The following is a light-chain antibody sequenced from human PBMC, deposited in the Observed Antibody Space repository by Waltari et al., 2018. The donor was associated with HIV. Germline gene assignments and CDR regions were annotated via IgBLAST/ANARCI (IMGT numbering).Light chain of an antibody. Sequence: QSVLTQPPSVSGAPGPRVTISCPGRCSNTGAASLLHWYHQLPGTAPTLLPYGNTIRPSGVPDRFSGSRSGTSASLAITGLQAEDEADYYCQSYDDSLSAWVFGGGTKLTVL. J-gene: IGLJ3*02. V-gene: IGLV1-40*01. CDR2: GNT. CDR1: CSNTGAASL. CDR3: QSYDDSLSAWV.